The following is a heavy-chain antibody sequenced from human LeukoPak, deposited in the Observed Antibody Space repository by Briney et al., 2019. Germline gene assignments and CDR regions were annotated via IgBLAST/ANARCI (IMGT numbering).Heavy chain of an antibody. CDR2: INHSGST. CDR1: GGSFSGYY. Sequence: SETLSLTCAAYGGSFSGYYWSWIRQPPGKGLEWIGEINHSGSTNYNPSLKSRVTISVDTSKNQFSLKLSSVTAADTAVYYCARGLREYYDSSGYYYFDYWGQGTLVTVSS. V-gene: IGHV4-34*01. D-gene: IGHD3-22*01. CDR3: ARGLREYYDSSGYYYFDY. J-gene: IGHJ4*02.